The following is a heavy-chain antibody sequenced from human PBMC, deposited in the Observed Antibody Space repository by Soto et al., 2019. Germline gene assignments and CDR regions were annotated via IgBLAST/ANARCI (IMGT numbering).Heavy chain of an antibody. J-gene: IGHJ4*02. CDR3: ARDGYSSGWYVIYFDY. Sequence: QVQLVESGGGVVQPGRSLRLSCAASGFTFSSYAMHWVRQAPGKGLEWVAVISYDGSNKYYADSVKGRFTISRDNSKNTLYLQMNGLRAEDTGVYYCARDGYSSGWYVIYFDYWGQGTLVTVSS. CDR2: ISYDGSNK. CDR1: GFTFSSYA. D-gene: IGHD6-19*01. V-gene: IGHV3-30-3*01.